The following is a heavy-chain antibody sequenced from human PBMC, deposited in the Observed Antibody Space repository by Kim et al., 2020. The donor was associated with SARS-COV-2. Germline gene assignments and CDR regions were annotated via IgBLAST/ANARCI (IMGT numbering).Heavy chain of an antibody. D-gene: IGHD6-19*01. J-gene: IGHJ4*02. V-gene: IGHV3-21*01. Sequence: ADSVKGRFTISRDNAKNSLYLQMNSLIAEDTAVYYCQVKPYSSGWYYFDYWGQGTLVTVSS. CDR3: QVKPYSSGWYYFDY.